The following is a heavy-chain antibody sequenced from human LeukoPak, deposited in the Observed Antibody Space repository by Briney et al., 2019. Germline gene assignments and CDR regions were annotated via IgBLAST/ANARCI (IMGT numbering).Heavy chain of an antibody. V-gene: IGHV3-7*01. CDR1: GFTFRNNW. J-gene: IGHJ6*03. Sequence: GGSLRLSCATSGFTFRNNWMSLVRQAPGKGLEWVANIKQDGSEKYYVDPVKGRFTISRDNAQNSVSLQMDSLRVEDTAVYYCARVYDYDFWSGYYGRNYYYMDVWGKGTTVTVSS. CDR2: IKQDGSEK. D-gene: IGHD3-3*01. CDR3: ARVYDYDFWSGYYGRNYYYMDV.